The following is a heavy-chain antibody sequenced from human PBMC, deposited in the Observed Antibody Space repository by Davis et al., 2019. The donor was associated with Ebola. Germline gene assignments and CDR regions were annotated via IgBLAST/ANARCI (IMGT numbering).Heavy chain of an antibody. CDR2: ISSSGST. J-gene: IGHJ5*02. Sequence: SETLSLTCTVSGGSTSSSRYYRGWIRQPPGKGLEWIGSISSSGSTYYNPSLTSRVTISVDTSKNQFSLKLSSVTAADTAVYSCARWHYYGSRGYAPWGQGTRVTVSS. CDR1: GGSTSSSRYY. D-gene: IGHD3-22*01. V-gene: IGHV4-39*01. CDR3: ARWHYYGSRGYAP.